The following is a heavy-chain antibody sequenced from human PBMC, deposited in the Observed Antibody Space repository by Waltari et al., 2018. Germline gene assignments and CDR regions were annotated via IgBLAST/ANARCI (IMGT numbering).Heavy chain of an antibody. V-gene: IGHV3-30-3*01. CDR3: AALYSSSARWFDP. CDR1: GFTFSSYA. Sequence: QVQLVESGGGVVQPGRSLRLSCAASGFTFSSYAMHWVRQAPGKGLEWVAVISYDGSNKYYADSVKGRFTISRDNSKNTLYLQMNSLRAEDTAVYYCAALYSSSARWFDPWGQGTLV. J-gene: IGHJ5*02. D-gene: IGHD6-13*01. CDR2: ISYDGSNK.